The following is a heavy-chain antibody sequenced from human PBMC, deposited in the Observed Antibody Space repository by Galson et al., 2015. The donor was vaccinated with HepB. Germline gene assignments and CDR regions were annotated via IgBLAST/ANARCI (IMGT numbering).Heavy chain of an antibody. CDR3: AKGYGLFDS. J-gene: IGHJ5*01. Sequence: SLRLSCAASGFTFRNYAMSWVRQAPGRGLEWISGISGNGDSTFYADSVKGRFTVSRVNSNNMLYLQMNSLRAEDAGLYFCAKGYGLFDSWGQGILVTVSS. D-gene: IGHD5-18*01. CDR1: GFTFRNYA. CDR2: ISGNGDST. V-gene: IGHV3-23*01.